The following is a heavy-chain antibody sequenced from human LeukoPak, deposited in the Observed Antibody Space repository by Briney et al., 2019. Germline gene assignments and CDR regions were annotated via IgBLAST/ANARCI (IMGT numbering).Heavy chain of an antibody. CDR1: GYTFTGYY. J-gene: IGHJ4*02. D-gene: IGHD5-12*01. V-gene: IGHV1-2*06. CDR3: ARDFSGYDEYYFDY. CDR2: INPNSGGT. Sequence: ASVKVSCKASGYTFTGYYMHWVRQAPGQGLEWMGRINPNSGGTNYAQKFQGRVTMTRDTSISTAYTELSRLRPDDTAVYYCARDFSGYDEYYFDYWGQGTLVTVSS.